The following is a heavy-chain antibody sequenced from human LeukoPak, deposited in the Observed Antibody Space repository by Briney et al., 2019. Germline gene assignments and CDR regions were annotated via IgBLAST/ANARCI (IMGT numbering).Heavy chain of an antibody. CDR2: INPNSGGT. D-gene: IGHD6-19*01. CDR3: ARGKKQWLDQYYFDY. CDR1: GYTFTGYY. Sequence: ASVKVSCKASGYTFTGYYMHWVRQAPRQGLEWMGWINPNSGGTNYAQKFQGWVTMTRDTSISTAYMELSRLRSDDTAVYYCARGKKQWLDQYYFDYWGQGTPVTVSS. J-gene: IGHJ4*02. V-gene: IGHV1-2*04.